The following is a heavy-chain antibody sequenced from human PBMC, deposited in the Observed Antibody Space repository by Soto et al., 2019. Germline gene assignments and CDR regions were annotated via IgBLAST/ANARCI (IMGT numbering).Heavy chain of an antibody. V-gene: IGHV6-1*01. CDR2: TYYRSKWYN. CDR3: AMGTGTFEY. Sequence: SQTLSLTCAISGDSVSSNSAAWNWIRQSPSRGLEWLGRTYYRSKWYNDYAGSAKSRIIINPDTSKNQYSLQLNSVTPEDAAVYYCAMGTGTFEYWGQGILVTVSS. D-gene: IGHD1-1*01. J-gene: IGHJ4*02. CDR1: GDSVSSNSAA.